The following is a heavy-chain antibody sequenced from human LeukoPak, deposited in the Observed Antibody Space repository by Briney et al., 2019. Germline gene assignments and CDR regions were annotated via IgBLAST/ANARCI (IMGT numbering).Heavy chain of an antibody. Sequence: SETPSLTCTVSGGSISSSSYYWGWIRQPPGKGLEWIGSIYYSGSTYYNPSLKSRVTISVDTSKNQFSLKLSSVTAADTAVYYCARVPDIVVVPAAMEYYFDYWGQGTLVTVSS. CDR3: ARVPDIVVVPAAMEYYFDY. CDR2: IYYSGST. J-gene: IGHJ4*02. CDR1: GGSISSSSYY. D-gene: IGHD2-2*01. V-gene: IGHV4-39*07.